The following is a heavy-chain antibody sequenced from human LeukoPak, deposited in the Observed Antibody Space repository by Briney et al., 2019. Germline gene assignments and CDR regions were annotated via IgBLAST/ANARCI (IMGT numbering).Heavy chain of an antibody. V-gene: IGHV4-61*02. Sequence: SQTLSLTCTVSGDSISSGDHYWSWIRQPAGTGLEWIGRISSSGSTNYNPSLKSRVTISVDTSKNQFSLKLSSVTAADTAVYFCARGPYSYDSSGAFDIWGQGTMVTVSS. D-gene: IGHD3-22*01. J-gene: IGHJ3*02. CDR3: ARGPYSYDSSGAFDI. CDR1: GDSISSGDHY. CDR2: ISSSGST.